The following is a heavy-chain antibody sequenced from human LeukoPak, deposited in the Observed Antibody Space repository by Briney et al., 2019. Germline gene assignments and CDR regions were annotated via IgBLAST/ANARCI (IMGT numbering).Heavy chain of an antibody. V-gene: IGHV3-23*01. CDR2: IGGSGGTT. CDR1: GFTFSSYA. J-gene: IGHJ6*03. D-gene: IGHD3-16*02. Sequence: PEGSLRLSCAASGFTFSSYAMSWVRQAPGKGLQWVSAIGGSGGTTYYPDSVKGRFTISRDNSRNTLYLQMNSLTAEDTAVFYCAKDGVILAPGVYWYMDVWGRGTTVTVSS. CDR3: AKDGVILAPGVYWYMDV.